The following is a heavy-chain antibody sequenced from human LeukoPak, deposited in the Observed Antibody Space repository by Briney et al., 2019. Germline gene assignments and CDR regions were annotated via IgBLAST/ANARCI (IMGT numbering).Heavy chain of an antibody. J-gene: IGHJ6*01. Sequence: ASVKVSCRASGYTFTNYDISWVRQAPGQGLEWMGWISAYNGNTNYAQKLQGRVTMTTDTSTSTAYMELRSLRSDDTAMYYCARDLYYGSESYYSMDVWPQGTTVTVSS. D-gene: IGHD3-10*01. CDR3: ARDLYYGSESYYSMDV. CDR1: GYTFTNYD. V-gene: IGHV1-18*01. CDR2: ISAYNGNT.